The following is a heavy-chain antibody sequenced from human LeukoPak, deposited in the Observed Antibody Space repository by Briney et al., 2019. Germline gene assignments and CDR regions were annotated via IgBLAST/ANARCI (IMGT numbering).Heavy chain of an antibody. CDR1: GFTFNSYS. V-gene: IGHV3-21*01. CDR2: ISSSSGNI. CDR3: ARDTYGSGSYYADY. J-gene: IGHJ4*02. Sequence: GGSLRLSCAASGFTFNSYSMNWVRQAPGKGLEWVSSISSSSGNIYYADSVKGRFTISRDNAKNSLYLQMNSLRAEDTAGYYCARDTYGSGSYYADYWGQGTLVTVSS. D-gene: IGHD3-10*01.